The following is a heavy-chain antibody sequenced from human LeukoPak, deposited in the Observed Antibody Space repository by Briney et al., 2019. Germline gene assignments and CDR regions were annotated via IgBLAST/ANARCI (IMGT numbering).Heavy chain of an antibody. D-gene: IGHD6-13*01. CDR1: GGSFSGYY. J-gene: IGHJ4*02. CDR3: ARVGSSSPEELDY. CDR2: INHSGST. Sequence: SETLSLTCAVYGGSFSGYYWSWIRQPPRKGLEWIGEINHSGSTNYNPSLKSRVTISVDTSKNQFSLKLSSVTAADTAVYYCARVGSSSPEELDYWGQGTLVTVSS. V-gene: IGHV4-34*01.